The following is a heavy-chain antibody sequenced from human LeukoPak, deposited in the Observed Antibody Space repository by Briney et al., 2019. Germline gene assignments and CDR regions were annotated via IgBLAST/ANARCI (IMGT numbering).Heavy chain of an antibody. CDR2: IYYSGST. Sequence: SETLSLTCTVSGGSISSYYWSWIRQPPGKGLEWIGYIYYSGSTNYNPSLKSRVTISVDTSKNQFSLKLSSVTAADTAVYYCARGYYYDSSGYPLAFDIWGQGTMVTVSS. CDR3: ARGYYYDSSGYPLAFDI. CDR1: GGSISSYY. J-gene: IGHJ3*02. V-gene: IGHV4-59*08. D-gene: IGHD3-22*01.